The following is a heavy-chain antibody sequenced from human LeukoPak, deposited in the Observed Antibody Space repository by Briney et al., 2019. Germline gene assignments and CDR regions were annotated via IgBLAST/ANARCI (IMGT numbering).Heavy chain of an antibody. Sequence: ASVKVSCKASGYTFTTYALNWVRQAPGQGLEWMGWINTNTGNPTYAQGFTGRFVFSVDTSFSTAYLQISSLKAEDTAVYYCARGVEDTGDYWGQGTLVTVSS. V-gene: IGHV7-4-1*02. D-gene: IGHD2-15*01. J-gene: IGHJ4*02. CDR3: ARGVEDTGDY. CDR1: GYTFTTYA. CDR2: INTNTGNP.